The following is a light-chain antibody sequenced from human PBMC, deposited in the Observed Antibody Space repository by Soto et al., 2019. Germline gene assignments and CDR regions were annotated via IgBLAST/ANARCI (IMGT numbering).Light chain of an antibody. CDR1: QTIGKS. Sequence: DIQMTQSPSSLSASVGDRVTITCRATQTIGKSLNWYQQRPGKAPNLLIYGTSSLQGGVPSRFSGSGSGTDFTLTISSLQPEDFATYFCQESHTFLWGTFGQGTKVEV. CDR2: GTS. CDR3: QESHTFLWGT. V-gene: IGKV1-39*01. J-gene: IGKJ1*01.